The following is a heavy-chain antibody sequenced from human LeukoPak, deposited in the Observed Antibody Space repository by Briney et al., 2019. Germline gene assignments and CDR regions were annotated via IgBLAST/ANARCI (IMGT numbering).Heavy chain of an antibody. J-gene: IGHJ6*02. CDR3: ARAYTYYDILTGYIVYYGMDV. D-gene: IGHD3-9*01. V-gene: IGHV4-39*01. CDR1: GGSISSSSYY. Sequence: SETLSLTCTVSGGSISSSSYYWGWLRPPPGKGREWIGSIYYSGSTYYNPSLKSRVTISVDTSKNQFSLKLSSVTAADTAVYYCARAYTYYDILTGYIVYYGMDVWGQGTTVTVSS. CDR2: IYYSGST.